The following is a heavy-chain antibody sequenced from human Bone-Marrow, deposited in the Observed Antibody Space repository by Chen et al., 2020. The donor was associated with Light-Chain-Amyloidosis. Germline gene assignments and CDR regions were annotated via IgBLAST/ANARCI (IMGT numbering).Heavy chain of an antibody. CDR1: GFTFSSHW. CDR2: IKQDGSEK. CDR3: AEINTN. Sequence: EVQLVESGGGLVQPGGSLRLFCVASGFTFSSHWMSWVRQAPGKGLEWVANIKQDGSEKYYADSVKGRFTISRDNAKNSLYLQMNSLRGEDTAVYYCAEINTNWGQGTLVTVSS. V-gene: IGHV3-7*01. J-gene: IGHJ4*02.